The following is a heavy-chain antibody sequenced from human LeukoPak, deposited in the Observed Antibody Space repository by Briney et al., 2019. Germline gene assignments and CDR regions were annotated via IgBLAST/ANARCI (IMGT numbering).Heavy chain of an antibody. CDR3: ARAVDYRYYFDY. D-gene: IGHD4-11*01. J-gene: IGHJ4*02. CDR2: IYHSGTT. Sequence: TLSLTCTVSGDSMTRGGYYWSWVRQHPGKGLEWVGFIYHSGTTFYNPSLESRATISVDTSQNQFSLKLTSVTAADTAVYYCARAVDYRYYFDYWGQGTLVTVSS. V-gene: IGHV4-31*03. CDR1: GDSMTRGGYY.